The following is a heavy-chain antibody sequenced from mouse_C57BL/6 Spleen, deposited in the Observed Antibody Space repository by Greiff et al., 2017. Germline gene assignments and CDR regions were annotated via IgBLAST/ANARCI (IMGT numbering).Heavy chain of an antibody. V-gene: IGHV3-6*01. Sequence: EVQRVESGPGLVKPSQSLSLTCSVTGYSITSGYYWNWIRQFPGNKLEWMGYISYDGNNNYNPSRKNRISITRDTSNNQFFLKLISVTTEDTATYYCASGLWSYYAMDYWGQGTSVTVSS. CDR1: GYSITSGYY. CDR2: ISYDGNN. J-gene: IGHJ4*01. D-gene: IGHD1-1*02. CDR3: ASGLWSYYAMDY.